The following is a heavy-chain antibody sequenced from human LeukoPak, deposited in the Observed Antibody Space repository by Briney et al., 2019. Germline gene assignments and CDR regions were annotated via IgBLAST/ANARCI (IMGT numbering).Heavy chain of an antibody. CDR3: ARGCSGGSCYPDYYYYGMDA. J-gene: IGHJ6*02. V-gene: IGHV4-4*07. CDR1: GGSISSYY. CDR2: IYTSGST. Sequence: SETLSLTCTVSGGSISSYYWSWIRQPAGKGLEWIGRIYTSGSTNYNPSLKSRVTMSVDTSKNQFSLKLSSVTAADTAVYYCARGCSGGSCYPDYYYYGMDAWGQGTTVTVSS. D-gene: IGHD2-15*01.